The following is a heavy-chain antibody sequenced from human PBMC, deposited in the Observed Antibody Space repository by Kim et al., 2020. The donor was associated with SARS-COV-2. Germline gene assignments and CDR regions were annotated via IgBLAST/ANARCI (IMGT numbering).Heavy chain of an antibody. D-gene: IGHD3-16*01. Sequence: SETLSLTCTVSGGSVSSGSYYWSWIRQPPGKGLEWIGYIYYSGSTNYNPSLKSRVTISVDTSKNQFSLKLSSVTAAVTAVYYCASSRRDIWGSVDYWGQG. CDR3: ASSRRDIWGSVDY. J-gene: IGHJ4*02. V-gene: IGHV4-61*01. CDR2: IYYSGST. CDR1: GGSVSSGSYY.